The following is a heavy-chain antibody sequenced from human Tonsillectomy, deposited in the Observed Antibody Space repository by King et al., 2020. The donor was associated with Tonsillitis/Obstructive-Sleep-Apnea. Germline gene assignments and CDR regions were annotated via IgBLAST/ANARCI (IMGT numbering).Heavy chain of an antibody. J-gene: IGHJ4*02. Sequence: VQLVESGGGLVQPGGSLRLSCSASGFTFSSYAMHWVRQAPGKGLEYVSAISSNGGSTYYADSVKGRFTISRDNSKNTLYLQMSSLRAEDTAVYYCVKDWGPYGSSTSCHDYWGQGTLFTVSS. CDR3: VKDWGPYGSSTSCHDY. CDR2: ISSNGGST. D-gene: IGHD2-2*01. CDR1: GFTFSSYA. V-gene: IGHV3-64D*06.